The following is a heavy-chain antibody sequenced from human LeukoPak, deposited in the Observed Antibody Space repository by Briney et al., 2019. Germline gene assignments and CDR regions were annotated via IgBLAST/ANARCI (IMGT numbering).Heavy chain of an antibody. CDR1: GFIFSSYE. CDR3: ARDWGYCSSTSCHVFDY. Sequence: PGGSLRLSCAASGFIFSSYEMNWVRQAPGKGLEWVSVIYSGDNTDYADSVKGRFSISRDNSKNTLYLQMSSLRAEDTGVYYCARDWGYCSSTSCHVFDYWGQGTLVTVSS. V-gene: IGHV3-53*01. CDR2: IYSGDNT. D-gene: IGHD2-2*01. J-gene: IGHJ4*02.